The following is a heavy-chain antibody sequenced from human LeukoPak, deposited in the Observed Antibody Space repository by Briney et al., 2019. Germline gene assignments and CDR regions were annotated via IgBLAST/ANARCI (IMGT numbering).Heavy chain of an antibody. CDR2: IYPGDSDT. J-gene: IGHJ4*02. CDR3: AKLVVRGVITSKFDY. V-gene: IGHV5-51*01. Sequence: GESLKISCKGSGYTFASSWIGWVRQMPGKGLEWMGFIYPGDSDTRYSPSFQGQVTMSVDKSISTAYLQWSSLKASDTAMYYCAKLVVRGVITSKFDYWGQGTLVTVSS. D-gene: IGHD3-10*01. CDR1: GYTFASSW.